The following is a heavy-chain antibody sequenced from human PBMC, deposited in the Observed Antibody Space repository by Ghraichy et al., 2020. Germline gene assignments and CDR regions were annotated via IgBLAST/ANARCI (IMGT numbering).Heavy chain of an antibody. CDR3: ARGSSSTPYGLDV. V-gene: IGHV1-18*04. D-gene: IGHD2-2*01. Sequence: ASVKVSCKASGYTFINYDISWVRQAPGQGLDWMGWISTSNGNTNYAQKLQGRVTMTTDTSTTTAYMELRSLRTGDTAGDYCARGSSSTPYGLDVWGQGTTVTVSS. CDR1: GYTFINYD. CDR2: ISTSNGNT. J-gene: IGHJ6*02.